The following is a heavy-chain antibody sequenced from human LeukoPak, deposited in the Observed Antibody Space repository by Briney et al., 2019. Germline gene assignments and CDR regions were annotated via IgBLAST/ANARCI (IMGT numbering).Heavy chain of an antibody. CDR1: GGSISSYY. J-gene: IGHJ3*02. Sequence: SETLSLTCTVSGGSISSYYWSWIRQPPGKGLEWIGYIYYSGSTNYNPSLKSRVTISVDTSKNQFSLKLSSVAAADTAVYYCARSPITTVTTRPFDIWGQGTMVTVSS. V-gene: IGHV4-59*01. CDR2: IYYSGST. D-gene: IGHD4-17*01. CDR3: ARSPITTVTTRPFDI.